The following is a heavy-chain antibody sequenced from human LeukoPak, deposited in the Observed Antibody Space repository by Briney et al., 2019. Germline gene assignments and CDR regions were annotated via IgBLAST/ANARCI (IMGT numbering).Heavy chain of an antibody. CDR1: GYIFTNYW. Sequence: PGESLKISCKGSGYIFTNYWITWVRQLPGKGLEWMGRIDPSDSYTNYSPSFQGHVTISADKSISTAYLQWSSLKASDTAMYFCARRRGDSDYYSEAFDIWGQGTMVTVSS. CDR3: ARRRGDSDYYSEAFDI. J-gene: IGHJ3*02. CDR2: IDPSDSYT. D-gene: IGHD3-22*01. V-gene: IGHV5-10-1*01.